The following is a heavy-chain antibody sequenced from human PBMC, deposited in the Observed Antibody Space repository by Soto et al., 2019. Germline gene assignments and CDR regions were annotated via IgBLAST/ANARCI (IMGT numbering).Heavy chain of an antibody. V-gene: IGHV4-39*01. CDR2: IYYSGST. CDR3: ARLWEYYGSGSYGWFDP. D-gene: IGHD3-10*01. Sequence: PSETLSLTCTVSGGSISSSSYYWGWIRQPPGKGLEWIGSIYYSGSTYYNPSLKSRATISVYTSKNQFSLKLRSVTAADTAVYYCARLWEYYGSGSYGWFDPWGQGTLVTVSS. J-gene: IGHJ5*02. CDR1: GGSISSSSYY.